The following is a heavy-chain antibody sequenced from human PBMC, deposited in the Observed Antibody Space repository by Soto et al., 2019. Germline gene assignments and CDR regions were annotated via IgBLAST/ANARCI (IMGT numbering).Heavy chain of an antibody. D-gene: IGHD2-2*01. CDR2: ISGGGGST. CDR1: GFTFSSYA. CDR3: VKVNQVDSNWFDL. V-gene: IGHV3-23*01. Sequence: RGYLRLSCAASGFTFSSYAMSWVRQAPGKGLEWVSAISGGGGSTYYADSVKGRFTISRDNSKNTLYLQMNSLRAEDTAVYYCVKVNQVDSNWFDLWCQGTRVIGSS. J-gene: IGHJ5*02.